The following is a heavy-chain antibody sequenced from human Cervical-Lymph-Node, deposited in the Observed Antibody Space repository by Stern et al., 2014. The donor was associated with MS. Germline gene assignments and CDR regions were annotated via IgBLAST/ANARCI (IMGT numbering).Heavy chain of an antibody. CDR2: FLPIFGTT. J-gene: IGHJ6*02. D-gene: IGHD1-1*01. CDR1: GDTFINFG. V-gene: IGHV1-69*01. CDR3: ARDNDDNGMDV. Sequence: VQLVQSGAEVKKPGSSVKVSCTASGDTFINFGISWVRQAPGQGLEWMGGFLPIFGTTEYVEKFQGRLTINADESATTVYMELSSLRSEDTAVYYCARDNDDNGMDVWGQGTTVTVSS.